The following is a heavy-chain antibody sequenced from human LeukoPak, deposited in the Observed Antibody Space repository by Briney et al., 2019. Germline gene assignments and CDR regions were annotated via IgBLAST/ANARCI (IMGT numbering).Heavy chain of an antibody. CDR3: ARGPDELLVGYFDY. CDR2: IYHSGST. J-gene: IGHJ4*02. CDR1: GGSISSGGYY. V-gene: IGHV4-30-2*01. D-gene: IGHD2-8*02. Sequence: SQTLSLTCTVSGGSISSGGYYWSWIRQPPGKGLEWIGYIYHSGSTYYNPSLKSRVTISVDTSKNQFSLKLSSVTAADTAVYYCARGPDELLVGYFDYWGQGTLVTVPS.